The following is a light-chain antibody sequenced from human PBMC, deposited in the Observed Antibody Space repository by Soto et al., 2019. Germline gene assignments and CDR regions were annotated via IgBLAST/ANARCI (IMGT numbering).Light chain of an antibody. Sequence: DIQLTQSPSTVSASVGDSVTITCRSSQTINNWLAWYQQKSGKAPKLLVFGVSTLQTGVPSRFSGSGSGTEFPLTLIGLQPDDFATYCCQQYRSVPTWAFGQGTTVQVQ. V-gene: IGKV1-5*03. CDR1: QTINNW. CDR2: GVS. J-gene: IGKJ1*01. CDR3: QQYRSVPTWA.